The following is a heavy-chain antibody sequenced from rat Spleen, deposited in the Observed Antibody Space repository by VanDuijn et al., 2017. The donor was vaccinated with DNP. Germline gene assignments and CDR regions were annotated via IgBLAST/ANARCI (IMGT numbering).Heavy chain of an antibody. Sequence: EVQLVESGGGLVQPGRSMKLSCAASGFTFSSFPMAWVRQAPKKGLEWVAYISYDGTTTYYGDSVKGRFTISRDNAKNTLYLQMNSLRSEDKATYYCARGGRSYFDYWGQGVMVTVSS. CDR2: ISYDGTTT. V-gene: IGHV5-46*01. CDR3: ARGGRSYFDY. D-gene: IGHD1-11*01. J-gene: IGHJ2*01. CDR1: GFTFSSFP.